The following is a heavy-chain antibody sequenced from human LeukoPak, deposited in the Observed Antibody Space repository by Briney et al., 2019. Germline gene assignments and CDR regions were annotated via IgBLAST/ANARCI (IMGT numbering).Heavy chain of an antibody. CDR2: ISYSGST. D-gene: IGHD4/OR15-4a*01. CDR1: GDSISSFY. J-gene: IGHJ5*02. Sequence: SETLSPTCTVSGDSISSFYWSWIRQPPGKRPEGIGYISYSGSTEYNPSLRSRVTISVDTSKNQLSLKLSSVTAADTAVYYCARGGASSNWFDPWGQGTLVTVSS. V-gene: IGHV4-59*01. CDR3: ARGGASSNWFDP.